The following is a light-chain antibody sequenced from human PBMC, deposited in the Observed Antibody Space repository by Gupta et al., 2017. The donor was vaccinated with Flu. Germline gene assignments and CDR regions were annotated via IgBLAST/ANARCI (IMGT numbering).Light chain of an antibody. V-gene: IGLV2-14*01. J-gene: IGLJ3*02. CDR1: SSDIDTYNY. CDR3: SSYTSSTSRV. CDR2: EVR. Sequence: QSALTPPASVSGSPGQSITLSCTGTSSDIDTYNYVSWYQQHPGKAPKLMIYEVRNRPSGVANRFSGSKSGTTASLTISGRQAEDEADYYGSSYTSSTSRVFGGGTKLTVL.